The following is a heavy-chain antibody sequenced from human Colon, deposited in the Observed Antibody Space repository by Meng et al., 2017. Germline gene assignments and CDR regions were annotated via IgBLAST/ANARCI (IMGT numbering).Heavy chain of an antibody. CDR1: GYTFTNYY. Sequence: ASVKVSCKASGYTFTNYYMHWVRQAPGQGLEWMGWINAGNGNTKYSEKFQSRVTITRDTAASTAYMELSSLRSEDTAVYYCARTGCSSSSCYDYWGQGTLVVASS. J-gene: IGHJ4*02. D-gene: IGHD2-2*01. CDR3: ARTGCSSSSCYDY. V-gene: IGHV1-3*01. CDR2: INAGNGNT.